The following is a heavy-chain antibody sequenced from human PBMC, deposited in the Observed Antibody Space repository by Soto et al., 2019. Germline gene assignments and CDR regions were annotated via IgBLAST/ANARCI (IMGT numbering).Heavy chain of an antibody. V-gene: IGHV3-48*01. CDR2: ISSSSSTI. CDR1: GFTFSSYS. Sequence: GGSLRLSCAASGFTFSSYSMNWVLQAPGKGLEWVSYISSSSSTIHYADSVKGRFTISRDNAKNSLYLQMNSLRAEDTAVYFCATRPAHYQPPFDYWGQGTLVTVSS. J-gene: IGHJ4*02. D-gene: IGHD2-2*01. CDR3: ATRPAHYQPPFDY.